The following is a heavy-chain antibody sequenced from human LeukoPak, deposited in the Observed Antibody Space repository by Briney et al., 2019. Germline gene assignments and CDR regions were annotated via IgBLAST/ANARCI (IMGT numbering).Heavy chain of an antibody. CDR2: FDPEDGET. J-gene: IGHJ5*02. V-gene: IGHV1-24*01. CDR3: ARDGAYCSSTSCSHWFDP. CDR1: GYTLTELS. Sequence: ASVKVSCKVSGYTLTELSMHWVRQAPGKGLEWMGGFDPEDGETIYAQKFQGRVTMTEDTSTDTAYMELSSLRSEDTAVYYCARDGAYCSSTSCSHWFDPWGQGTLVTVSS. D-gene: IGHD2-2*01.